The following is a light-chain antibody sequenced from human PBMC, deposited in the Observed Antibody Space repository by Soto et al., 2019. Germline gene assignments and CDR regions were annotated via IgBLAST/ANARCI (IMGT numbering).Light chain of an antibody. CDR3: QQFNSYPII. J-gene: IGKJ5*01. CDR2: DVS. CDR1: QDIRGA. Sequence: AIQVTQSPSSLSASVGDRVTITCRASQDIRGALAWYQQKPGKAPKLLIFDVSTLETGVPARFSGGGSGTEFTLTISSLQPEDFGTYFCQQFNSYPIIFSHGTRLEIK. V-gene: IGKV1-13*02.